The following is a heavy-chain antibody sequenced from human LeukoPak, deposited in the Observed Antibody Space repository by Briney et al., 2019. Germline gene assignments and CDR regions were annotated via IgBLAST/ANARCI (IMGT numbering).Heavy chain of an antibody. J-gene: IGHJ5*02. D-gene: IGHD3-16*01. CDR2: IYHSGST. V-gene: IGHV4-30-2*01. CDR3: AREITGYNWFDP. Sequence: SETLSLTCAVSGGSISSGGYSWSWIRQPPGKGLEWIGYIYHSGSTYYNPSLKSRVTISVDRSKNQFSLKLSSVTAADTAVYYCAREITGYNWFDPWGQGTLVTVSS. CDR1: GGSISSGGYS.